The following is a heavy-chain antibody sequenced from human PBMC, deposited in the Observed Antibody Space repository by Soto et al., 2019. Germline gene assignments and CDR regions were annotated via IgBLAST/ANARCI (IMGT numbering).Heavy chain of an antibody. Sequence: GWSLRLSCAASGFTFSSYWMHWVRQAPGKGLVWVSRINSDGSSTSYADSVKGRFTISRDNAKNTLYLQMNSLRAEDTAVYYCARDVYSSSWYFDYWGQGTLVTVSS. D-gene: IGHD6-13*01. CDR3: ARDVYSSSWYFDY. J-gene: IGHJ4*02. V-gene: IGHV3-74*01. CDR2: INSDGSST. CDR1: GFTFSSYW.